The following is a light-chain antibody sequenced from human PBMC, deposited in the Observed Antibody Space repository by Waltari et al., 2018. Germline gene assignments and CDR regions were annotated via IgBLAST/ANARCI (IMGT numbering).Light chain of an antibody. V-gene: IGKV1-8*01. Sequence: AIRMTQSPSSLSASTGDRVTITCRASQGISSYLACYQQKPGKAPKLLIYAASTLQSGVPSRFSGSGSGTDFTLTISCLQSEDFATYYCQQYYSYPMYTFGQGTKLEIK. CDR2: AAS. CDR1: QGISSY. J-gene: IGKJ2*01. CDR3: QQYYSYPMYT.